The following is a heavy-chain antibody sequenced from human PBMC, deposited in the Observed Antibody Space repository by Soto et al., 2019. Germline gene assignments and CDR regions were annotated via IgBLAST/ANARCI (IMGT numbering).Heavy chain of an antibody. V-gene: IGHV3-23*01. J-gene: IGHJ6*02. D-gene: IGHD2-15*01. CDR2: ISGSGCST. CDR1: GFTFSSYA. CDR3: AKDREGWPRGCDV. Sequence: AWWSLRLSFASYGFTFSSYAMSWVRQGPGKGLEWLSGISGSGCSTYYADSVKGRFIISRDNSKNTLHLQMNSLSAEDTAVYYCAKDREGWPRGCDVWGQGTTVTVSS.